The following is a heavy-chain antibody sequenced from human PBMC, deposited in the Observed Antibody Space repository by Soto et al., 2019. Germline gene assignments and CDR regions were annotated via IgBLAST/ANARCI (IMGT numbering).Heavy chain of an antibody. V-gene: IGHV3-30*18. CDR3: AKDAYTPIRTTAHDAGGLDH. CDR1: GFPFSSYG. J-gene: IGHJ4*02. Sequence: QVQLVESGGGVVQPGRSLRLSCAASGFPFSSYGMHWVRQAPGKGLEWVAVISRDGNNKDYGDSVKGRFTISRDNSKNTLFLQMNSLRDEDSAVYYCAKDAYTPIRTTAHDAGGLDHWGRGTLVTVSS. D-gene: IGHD4-4*01. CDR2: ISRDGNNK.